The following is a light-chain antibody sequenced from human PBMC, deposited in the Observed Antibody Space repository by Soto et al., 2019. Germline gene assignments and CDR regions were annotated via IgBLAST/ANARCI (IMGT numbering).Light chain of an antibody. CDR2: KAS. CDR1: QSISTW. V-gene: IGKV1-5*03. J-gene: IGKJ5*01. Sequence: DIQMTQSPSTLSASVGDRVTITCRASQSISTWLAWFQQKPGKAPKLLIYKASSLESGVPSRFSGSGSGTEFTLTISSLQPEDFATYYCQQSYNTPITFGQGTRLEIK. CDR3: QQSYNTPIT.